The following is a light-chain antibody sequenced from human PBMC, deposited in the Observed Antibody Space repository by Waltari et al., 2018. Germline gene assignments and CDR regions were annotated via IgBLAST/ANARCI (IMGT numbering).Light chain of an antibody. CDR1: SGSVSTSFY. V-gene: IGLV8-61*01. CDR3: VLYMDSGVWV. J-gene: IGLJ3*02. Sequence: QTVVTQEPSVSVSPGGTVTLTCALSSGSVSTSFYPSWYQQAPGQAPRTLIYCTNTRLFGVPNRFSGSILGNKAALTIAGAQADDEADYYCVLYMDSGVWVFGGGTKLTVL. CDR2: CTN.